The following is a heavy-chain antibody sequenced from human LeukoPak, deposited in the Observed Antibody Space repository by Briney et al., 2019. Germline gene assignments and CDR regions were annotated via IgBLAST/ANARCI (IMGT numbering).Heavy chain of an antibody. Sequence: GGSLRLSCAASGFTFSSYAMHWVRQAPGKGLEWVAVISYDGGNKYYADSVKGRFTISRDNSKNTLYLQMNSLRAEDTAVYYCARGRPHFDYWGQGTLVTVSS. J-gene: IGHJ4*02. CDR2: ISYDGGNK. CDR1: GFTFSSYA. D-gene: IGHD6-25*01. V-gene: IGHV3-30*04. CDR3: ARGRPHFDY.